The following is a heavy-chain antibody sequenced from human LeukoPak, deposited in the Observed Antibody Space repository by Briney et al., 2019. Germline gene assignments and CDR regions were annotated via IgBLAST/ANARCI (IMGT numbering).Heavy chain of an antibody. D-gene: IGHD6-6*01. CDR3: ARGREAVRASHYHYYMDV. V-gene: IGHV4-59*01. J-gene: IGHJ6*03. CDR1: GDSISSNY. CDR2: IHYRGRT. Sequence: SETLSLTCSVSGDSISSNYWIWIRQSPGKGLEWIGDIHYRGRTTYNPSLKSRVAMSLDTSKNQFSLRLSPVTAADTAVYYCARGREAVRASHYHYYMDVWGKGTTVTVSS.